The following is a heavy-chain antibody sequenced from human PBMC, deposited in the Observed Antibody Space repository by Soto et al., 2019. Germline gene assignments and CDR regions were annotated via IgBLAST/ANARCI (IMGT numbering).Heavy chain of an antibody. CDR3: ARGTGQQAPDFFDC. V-gene: IGHV3-33*01. D-gene: IGHD6-13*01. J-gene: IGHJ4*02. Sequence: QVQLVESGGGVVQPGRSLRLSCAASGFIFSSYGIHWVRQAPGKGLEWVAVLWYDGSKEYYADSVRGRFTISRDNSKNTLYLQMNCLRAEDTAVYYCARGTGQQAPDFFDCWGQGAQVTVSS. CDR1: GFIFSSYG. CDR2: LWYDGSKE.